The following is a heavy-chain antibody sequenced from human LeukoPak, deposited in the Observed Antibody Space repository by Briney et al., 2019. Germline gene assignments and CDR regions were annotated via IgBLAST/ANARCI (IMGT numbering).Heavy chain of an antibody. Sequence: SETLSLTCAVYGGSFSDYYWSWIRQPPGKGLEWIGEINHSGSTNYNPSLKSRVTILVDTSKNQFSLKLSSVTAADTAVYYCARGLTSMPPGGYWGQGTLVTVSS. D-gene: IGHD2/OR15-2a*01. CDR2: INHSGST. V-gene: IGHV4-34*01. CDR3: ARGLTSMPPGGY. J-gene: IGHJ4*02. CDR1: GGSFSDYY.